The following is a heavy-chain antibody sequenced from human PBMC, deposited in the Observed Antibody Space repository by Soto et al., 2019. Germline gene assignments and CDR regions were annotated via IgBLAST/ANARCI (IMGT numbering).Heavy chain of an antibody. J-gene: IGHJ4*02. CDR3: AHSRFDTIFGY. CDR2: IYWDDDK. Sequence: QITLKESGPTLVKPTQPLTLTCAFSGFSLSTSGVAVGWIRQPPGKALEWLALIYWDDDKSYSPSLKSRLTITKGTSKNQVVLTMTNMDPVDTATYYCAHSRFDTIFGYWGQGTLVTVSS. CDR1: GFSLSTSGVA. V-gene: IGHV2-5*02. D-gene: IGHD3-3*01.